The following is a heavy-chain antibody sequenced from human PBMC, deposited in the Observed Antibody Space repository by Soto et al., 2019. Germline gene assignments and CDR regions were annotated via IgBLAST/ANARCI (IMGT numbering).Heavy chain of an antibody. CDR1: GGTFSTKYA. Sequence: QVQLVQSGAEVKKPGSSVKVSCKASGGTFSTKYAISWVRQAPGEGLEWMGGITPSFGTRDYAQKFQDRVTITADASTSIVYMELTSLRSQDTAVYYCATSLGFGGYYVVWGQGTLVTVSS. CDR3: ATSLGFGGYYVV. CDR2: ITPSFGTR. D-gene: IGHD3-10*02. V-gene: IGHV1-69*01. J-gene: IGHJ4*02.